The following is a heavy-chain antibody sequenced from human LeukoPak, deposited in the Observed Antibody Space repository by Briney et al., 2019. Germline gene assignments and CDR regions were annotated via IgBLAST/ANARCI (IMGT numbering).Heavy chain of an antibody. Sequence: GGSLRLSCAAPGFTFSSFSMNWVRQAPGKGLEWLSYISNSASNIYYAHSVKGRFTISRDNAKRSLFLQLDSLRAEDTAVYYCARSDFWTGYGFDPWGQGTLVTVSS. V-gene: IGHV3-48*04. J-gene: IGHJ5*02. CDR1: GFTFSSFS. CDR2: ISNSASNI. D-gene: IGHD3/OR15-3a*01. CDR3: ARSDFWTGYGFDP.